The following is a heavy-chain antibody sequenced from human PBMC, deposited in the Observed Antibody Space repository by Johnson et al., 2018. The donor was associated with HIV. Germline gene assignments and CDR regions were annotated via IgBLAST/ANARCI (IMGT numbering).Heavy chain of an antibody. CDR1: GFTFGDSA. CDR3: ASSVNVQGGYDI. CDR2: LSYDGSYK. Sequence: QVQLVESGGGVVQSGRSLRLSCAASGFTFGDSAIHWVRQAPGKGLEWVAVLSYDGSYKYYADSVKGRLTISRDNSKNTLSLQMNSVRADDTAVYFCASSVNVQGGYDIWGQGTMVTASS. J-gene: IGHJ3*02. V-gene: IGHV3-30*14. D-gene: IGHD3-22*01.